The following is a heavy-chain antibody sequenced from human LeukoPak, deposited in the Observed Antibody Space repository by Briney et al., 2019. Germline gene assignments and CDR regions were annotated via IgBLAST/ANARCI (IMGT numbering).Heavy chain of an antibody. CDR1: GYSFTNYW. Sequence: GESLKISCKGSGYSFTNYWIGWVRQMPGKGLEWMGIIYPGDSHTRYSPSFQGQVTISADKSISTAYLQWSSLKASDTAMYYCARPSYYYDSSGSQGWFDPWGQGTLVTVSS. V-gene: IGHV5-51*01. CDR3: ARPSYYYDSSGSQGWFDP. CDR2: IYPGDSHT. J-gene: IGHJ5*02. D-gene: IGHD3-22*01.